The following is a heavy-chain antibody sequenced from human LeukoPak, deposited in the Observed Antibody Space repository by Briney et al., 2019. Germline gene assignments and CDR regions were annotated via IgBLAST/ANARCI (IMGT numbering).Heavy chain of an antibody. CDR3: ARKGDLAYLDR. D-gene: IGHD1-26*01. CDR1: GGSISNSNW. CDR2: IYYSGST. Sequence: SETLSLTYAVSGGSISNSNWWSWVRPPPGKGLEWIGAIYYSGSTNYNPSLKGTLTISVDKSKNQLSLQLNSVTPEDTAVYYCARKGDLAYLDRWGRGTLVTVS. J-gene: IGHJ2*01. V-gene: IGHV4-4*02.